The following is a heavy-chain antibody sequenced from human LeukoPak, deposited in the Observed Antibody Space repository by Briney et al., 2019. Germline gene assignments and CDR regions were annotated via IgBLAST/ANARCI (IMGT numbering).Heavy chain of an antibody. CDR3: AKRGVRGSYYFDH. CDR2: MSSTDGTT. V-gene: IGHV3-23*01. CDR1: GFTFSNYA. J-gene: IGHJ4*02. D-gene: IGHD3-10*01. Sequence: PGGSLRLSCAASGFTFSNYAMTWVRQAPGKGLEWVSTMSSTDGTTFYADSVNGRFTISRDNSKNILYLQMNNLRAEDTAVYHCAKRGVRGSYYFDHWGQGTLVTVSS.